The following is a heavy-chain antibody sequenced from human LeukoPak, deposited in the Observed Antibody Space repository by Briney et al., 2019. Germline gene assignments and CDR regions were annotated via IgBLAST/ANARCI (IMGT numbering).Heavy chain of an antibody. Sequence: GGSLRLSCAASGFTFSSSWMNWVRQAPGTGLVWVARINPDGSRTSYADSVQGRFTISRDNAKNTLDLHMNSLRAEDTAVYYCAREGEYCDSATCYKYFQDWGQGTLVTVSS. CDR2: INPDGSRT. V-gene: IGHV3-74*01. J-gene: IGHJ1*01. CDR1: GFTFSSSW. CDR3: AREGEYCDSATCYKYFQD. D-gene: IGHD2-2*02.